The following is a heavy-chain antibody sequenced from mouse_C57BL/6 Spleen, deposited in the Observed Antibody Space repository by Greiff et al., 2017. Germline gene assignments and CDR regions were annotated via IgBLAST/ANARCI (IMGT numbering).Heavy chain of an antibody. V-gene: IGHV1-59*01. CDR3: AREDYGSSYPGNY. Sequence: QVQLQQPGAELVRPGNSVKLSCKASGYTFTSYWMHWVKQRPGQGLEWIGVIDPSDSYTNYNQKFKGKATLTVDTSSSTAYMQLSSLTSEDSAVYYCAREDYGSSYPGNYWGKGTTLTVSS. CDR1: GYTFTSYW. J-gene: IGHJ2*01. D-gene: IGHD1-1*01. CDR2: IDPSDSYT.